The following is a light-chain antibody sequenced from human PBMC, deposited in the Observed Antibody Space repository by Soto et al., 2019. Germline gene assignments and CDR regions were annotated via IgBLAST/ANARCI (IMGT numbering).Light chain of an antibody. Sequence: QPVLTQPPSASGTPGQRVTISCSGSSSNIGSNYVYWYQQLPGTAPKLLINRNNQRPSGVPDRFSGSKSGTSASLAISGLRSEDEADYYCAAWDDSLSGSVFGTGTKLTVL. J-gene: IGLJ1*01. CDR1: SSNIGSNY. CDR2: RNN. CDR3: AAWDDSLSGSV. V-gene: IGLV1-47*01.